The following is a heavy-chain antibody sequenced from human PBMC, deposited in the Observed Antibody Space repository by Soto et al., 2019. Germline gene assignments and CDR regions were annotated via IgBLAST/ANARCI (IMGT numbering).Heavy chain of an antibody. CDR3: ARDKGYGFGWSSSSGMDV. CDR1: GYTFSNFG. J-gene: IGHJ6*02. V-gene: IGHV1-18*01. Sequence: ASVKVSCKASGYTFSNFGLSWVRQAPGQGLEWMGWISGYNGNTNSAERFQGRFTMTTDTSTSTAYMEVRSLTSDDTAVYYCARDKGYGFGWSSSSGMDVWGQGTTVTVSS. D-gene: IGHD5-18*01. CDR2: ISGYNGNT.